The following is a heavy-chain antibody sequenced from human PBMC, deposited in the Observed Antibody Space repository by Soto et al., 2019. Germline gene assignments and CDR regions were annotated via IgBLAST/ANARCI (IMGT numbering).Heavy chain of an antibody. CDR2: ISYDENNK. Sequence: QVQLVESGGGVVHPGRSLRLSCAASGFTFSSYTMHWVRQAPGKGLEWVAVISYDENNKYYADSVKGRFTISRDNSKNTLYLQMNSLRGEDTAVYYCARDPYSSGWLDYWGQGTLVTGSS. J-gene: IGHJ4*02. V-gene: IGHV3-30-3*01. CDR1: GFTFSSYT. CDR3: ARDPYSSGWLDY. D-gene: IGHD6-19*01.